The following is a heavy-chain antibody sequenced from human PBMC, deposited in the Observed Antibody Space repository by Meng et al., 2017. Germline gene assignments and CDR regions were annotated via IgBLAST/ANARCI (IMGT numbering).Heavy chain of an antibody. CDR3: ARGAVAGISLGGYYFDY. D-gene: IGHD6-19*01. V-gene: IGHV1-69*13. Sequence: SVKVSCKASGYTFSSYAISWVRQAPGQGLEWMGGIIPIFGTANYAQKFQGRVTITADESTSTAYMELSSLRSEDTAVYYCARGAVAGISLGGYYFDYWGQGTLVTVSS. CDR1: GYTFSSYA. CDR2: IIPIFGTA. J-gene: IGHJ4*02.